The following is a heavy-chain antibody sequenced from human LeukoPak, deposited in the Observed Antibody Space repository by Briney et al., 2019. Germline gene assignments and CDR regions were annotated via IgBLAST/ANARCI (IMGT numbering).Heavy chain of an antibody. CDR1: GGSISSGGYS. CDR2: IYHSGST. D-gene: IGHD3-16*01. CDR3: ARNLRGGLQDYYYGMDV. V-gene: IGHV4-30-2*01. J-gene: IGHJ6*02. Sequence: SQTLSLTCAVSGGSISSGGYSWSWIRQPPGKGLEWIGYIYHSGSTYYNPSLKSRVTISVDRSKNQFSLKLSSVTAADTAVYYCARNLRGGLQDYYYGMDVWGQGTTVTVSS.